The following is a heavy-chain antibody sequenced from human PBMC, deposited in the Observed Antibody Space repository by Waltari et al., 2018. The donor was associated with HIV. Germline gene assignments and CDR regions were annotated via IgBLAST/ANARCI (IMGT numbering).Heavy chain of an antibody. J-gene: IGHJ6*02. CDR1: GFIFSIYA. CDR3: ARDGEFGRSVNHFYNIDV. V-gene: IGHV3-30*01. Sequence: QVRLVEAGGGVVQAERYLRLPCPVSGFIFSIYAMHWAGQAPGKWFWWGAVMSNEGQNKNSAESRQVRFCSCRDNSRDALYLQMDSLRAEDTAEYYCARDGEFGRSVNHFYNIDVWGQWTTVTVSS. D-gene: IGHD3-10*01. CDR2: MSNEGQNK.